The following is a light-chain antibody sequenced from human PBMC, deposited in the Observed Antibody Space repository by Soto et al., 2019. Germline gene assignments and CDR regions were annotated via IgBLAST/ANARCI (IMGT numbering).Light chain of an antibody. J-gene: IGKJ3*01. CDR3: QQYNKWPLT. CDR1: QSLSRTY. Sequence: EIVLTQSPGTLSLSPGERATLSCRASQSLSRTYLAWYQQKPGQAPRLLIYDASSRATGIPDRFSGSGSGTEFTLTISSLQSEDFAVYYCQQYNKWPLTFGPGTKVDIK. CDR2: DAS. V-gene: IGKV3-20*01.